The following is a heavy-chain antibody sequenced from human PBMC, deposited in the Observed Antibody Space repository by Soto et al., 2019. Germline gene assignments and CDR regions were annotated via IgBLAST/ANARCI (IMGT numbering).Heavy chain of an antibody. D-gene: IGHD2-15*01. CDR2: IYHSGST. V-gene: IGHV4-30-2*01. J-gene: IGHJ5*02. CDR1: GGSINSGGYS. CDR3: ARAHCSGGSCENWFDP. Sequence: PSETLSLTCAVSGGSINSGGYSWSWIRQPPGKGLEWIGYIYHSGSTYYNPSLKSRVTISVDRSKNQFSLKLSSVTAADTVVYYCARAHCSGGSCENWFDPWGQGTLVTVSS.